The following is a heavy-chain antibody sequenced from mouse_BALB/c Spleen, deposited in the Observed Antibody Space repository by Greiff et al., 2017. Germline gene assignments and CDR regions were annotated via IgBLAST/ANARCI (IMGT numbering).Heavy chain of an antibody. CDR1: GYTFTSYW. CDR3: ARLGYYGSSYTDY. D-gene: IGHD1-1*01. CDR2: INPSTGYT. V-gene: IGHV1-7*01. Sequence: QVQLQQSGAELAKPGASVKMSCKASGYTFTSYWMHWVKQRPGQGLEWIGYINPSTGYTEYNQKFKDKATLTADKSSSTAYMQLSSLTSEDSAVYYCARLGYYGSSYTDYWGQGTTLTVSS. J-gene: IGHJ2*01.